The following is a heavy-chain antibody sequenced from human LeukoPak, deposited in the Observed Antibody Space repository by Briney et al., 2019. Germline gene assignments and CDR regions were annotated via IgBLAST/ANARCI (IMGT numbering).Heavy chain of an antibody. D-gene: IGHD3-10*01. CDR3: ARENYHGSGSSDY. CDR2: INHSGST. Sequence: PSETLSLTCAVYGGSFSGNSWSWIRQPPGKGLEWIGDINHSGSTNYNPSLKSRVTISVDTSKSQFSLKLSSVTAADTAVFYCARENYHGSGSSDYWGQGTLVTVSS. V-gene: IGHV4-34*01. J-gene: IGHJ4*02. CDR1: GGSFSGNS.